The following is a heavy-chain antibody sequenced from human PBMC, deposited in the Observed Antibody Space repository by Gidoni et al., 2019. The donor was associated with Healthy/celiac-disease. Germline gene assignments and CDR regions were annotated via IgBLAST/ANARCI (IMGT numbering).Heavy chain of an antibody. V-gene: IGHV3-48*01. CDR3: ARVWSGYGMDV. J-gene: IGHJ6*02. CDR1: GFTFSSDS. CDR2: ISSRSSTI. Sequence: EVQLVESGGDLVQPGGSLRLSCAASGFTFSSDSMNWVRQAPGKGLEWVSYISSRSSTIYYADSVKGRFTISRDNAKNSLYLQMNSLRAEDTAVYYCARVWSGYGMDVWGQGTTVTVSS. D-gene: IGHD3-3*01.